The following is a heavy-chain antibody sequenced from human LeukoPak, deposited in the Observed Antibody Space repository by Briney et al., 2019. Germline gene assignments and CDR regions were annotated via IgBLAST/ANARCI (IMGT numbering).Heavy chain of an antibody. Sequence: SETLSLTCAVYGGSFSGYYWSWIRQPPGKGLEWIGEINHSGSTNPNPSLKSRVTIPVDTSKNPFSLQLSSVPAAHTALYYCASQDTIFGVVLSGMDVGGQGTTVTVPS. CDR2: INHSGST. J-gene: IGHJ6*02. D-gene: IGHD3-3*01. CDR1: GGSFSGYY. CDR3: ASQDTIFGVVLSGMDV. V-gene: IGHV4-34*01.